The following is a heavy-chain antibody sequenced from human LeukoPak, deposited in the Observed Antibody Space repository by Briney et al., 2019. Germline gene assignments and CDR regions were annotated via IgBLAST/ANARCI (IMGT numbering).Heavy chain of an antibody. D-gene: IGHD6-19*01. V-gene: IGHV1-69*05. CDR1: GGTFSNYA. J-gene: IGHJ4*02. CDR3: ARGESKDSGWYEY. Sequence: ASVKVSCKASGGTFSNYAISWVRQAPGQGLEWMGRIIPIFGTANYAQKFQGRVTITTDESTSTAYMELSSLRSEDTAVYYCARGESKDSGWYEYWGQGTLVTVSS. CDR2: IIPIFGTA.